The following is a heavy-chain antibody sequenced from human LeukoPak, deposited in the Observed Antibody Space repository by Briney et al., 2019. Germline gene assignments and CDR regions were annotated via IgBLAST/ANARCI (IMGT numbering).Heavy chain of an antibody. J-gene: IGHJ6*03. V-gene: IGHV3-48*01. D-gene: IGHD1-26*01. CDR3: ARVRGAGLQYYYMDV. CDR2: ITTRSAT. CDR1: GFTFSSYS. Sequence: PGGSLRLSCAASGFTFSSYSMNWVRQATGKGLEWVSYITTRSATYYTDSVKGRFTISRDNAKDSVYLQMNSLRADDTAVYYCARVRGAGLQYYYMDVWGKGTAVTVSS.